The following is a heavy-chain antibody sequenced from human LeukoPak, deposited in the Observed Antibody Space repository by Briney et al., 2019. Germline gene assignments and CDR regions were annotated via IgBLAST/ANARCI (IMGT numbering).Heavy chain of an antibody. CDR2: INHSGST. Sequence: TSETLSLTCAVYGGSFSGYYWSWIRQPPGKGLEWIGEINHSGSTNYNPSLKSRVTISVDTSKNQFSLKLSSVTAADTAVYYCARDESGGRDFDYWGQGTLVTVSS. D-gene: IGHD3-3*01. J-gene: IGHJ4*02. CDR1: GGSFSGYY. V-gene: IGHV4-34*01. CDR3: ARDESGGRDFDY.